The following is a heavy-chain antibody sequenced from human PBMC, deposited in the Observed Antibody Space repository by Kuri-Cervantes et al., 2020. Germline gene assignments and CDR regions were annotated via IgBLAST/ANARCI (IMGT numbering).Heavy chain of an antibody. Sequence: ASVKVSCKASGYTFTAYQMHWVRQAPGQGLEWMGWIYPNSGDTNYAQKFQGRVTMTRDTSISTAYMEISSLRSDDTAVYYCSRGDSMDVWGKGTTVTVSS. CDR2: IYPNSGDT. CDR1: GYTFTAYQ. J-gene: IGHJ6*03. CDR3: SRGDSMDV. V-gene: IGHV1-2*02.